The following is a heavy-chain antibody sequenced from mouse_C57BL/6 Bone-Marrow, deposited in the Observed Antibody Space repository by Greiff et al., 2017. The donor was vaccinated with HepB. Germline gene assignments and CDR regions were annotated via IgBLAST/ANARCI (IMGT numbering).Heavy chain of an antibody. CDR1: GYTFTDYY. V-gene: IGHV1-19*01. J-gene: IGHJ2*01. Sequence: VQLKQSGPVLVKPGASVKMSCKASGYTFTDYYMNWVKQSHGKSLEWIGVINPYNGGTSYNQKFKGKATLTVDKSSSTAYMELNSLTSEDSAVYYCARSEGSNDYFDYWGQGTTLTVSS. D-gene: IGHD2-5*01. CDR3: ARSEGSNDYFDY. CDR2: INPYNGGT.